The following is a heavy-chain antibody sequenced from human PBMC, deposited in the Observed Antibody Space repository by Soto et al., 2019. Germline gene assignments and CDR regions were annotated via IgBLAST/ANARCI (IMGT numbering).Heavy chain of an antibody. V-gene: IGHV1-69*02. D-gene: IGHD2-2*01. Sequence: SVKVSCKASGGTFGSYTISWVRQAPGQGLEWMGRIIPILGIANYAQKFQGRVTITADKSTSTAYMELSSLRSEDTAVYYCASHIVVVPAAIDYYMDVWGKGTTVTVSS. J-gene: IGHJ6*03. CDR1: GGTFGSYT. CDR2: IIPILGIA. CDR3: ASHIVVVPAAIDYYMDV.